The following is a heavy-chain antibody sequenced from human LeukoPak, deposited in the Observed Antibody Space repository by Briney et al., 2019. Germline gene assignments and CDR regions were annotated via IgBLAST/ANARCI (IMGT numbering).Heavy chain of an antibody. CDR2: INPNSGGT. V-gene: IGHV1-2*02. CDR3: ARDGSYCGGDCYYGYFQH. J-gene: IGHJ1*01. CDR1: GFTFTGYY. Sequence: GASVKVSCKASGFTFTGYYLHWVRQAPGQGLEWMGWINPNSGGTNYAQKFQGRVTMTRDTSISTAYMEVSRLRSDDTAVYYCARDGSYCGGDCYYGYFQHWGQGTLVTVSS. D-gene: IGHD2-21*02.